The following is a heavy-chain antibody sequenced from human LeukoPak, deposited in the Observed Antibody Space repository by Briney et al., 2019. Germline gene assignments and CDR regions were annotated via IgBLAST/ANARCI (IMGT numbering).Heavy chain of an antibody. CDR3: ASHRISGSYLSGVFDI. J-gene: IGHJ3*02. V-gene: IGHV1-8*01. CDR2: MNPNSGNT. Sequence: ASVKVSCKASGYTFTSYDINWVRQATGQGLEWMGWMNPNSGNTGYAQKFQGRVTMTRNTSISTAYMELSSLRSGDTAVYYCASHRISGSYLSGVFDIWGQGTILSVS. D-gene: IGHD1-26*01. CDR1: GYTFTSYD.